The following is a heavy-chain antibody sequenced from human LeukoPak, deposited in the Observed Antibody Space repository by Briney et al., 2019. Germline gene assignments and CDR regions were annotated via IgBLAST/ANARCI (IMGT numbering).Heavy chain of an antibody. J-gene: IGHJ5*02. Sequence: RASETLSLTCTVSGGSISSYYWSWIRQPPGKGLEWIGYIYYSGSTNYNPSLKSRVTISVDTSKHQFSLKLSSVTAADTAVYYCARGRNNIVVVPAAISSWFDPWGQGTLVTVSS. CDR1: GGSISSYY. CDR3: ARGRNNIVVVPAAISSWFDP. CDR2: IYYSGST. V-gene: IGHV4-59*01. D-gene: IGHD2-2*01.